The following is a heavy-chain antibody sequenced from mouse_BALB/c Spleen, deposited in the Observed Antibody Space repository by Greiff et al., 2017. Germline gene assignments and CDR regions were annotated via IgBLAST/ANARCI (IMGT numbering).Heavy chain of an antibody. CDR2: ISSGGST. Sequence: EVQGVESGGGLVKPGGSLKLSCAASGFTFSSYAMSWVRQTPEKRLEWVASISSGGSTYYPDSVKGRFTISRDNARNILYLQMSSLRSEDTAMYYCARAAYGNYYAMDYWGQGTSVTVSS. D-gene: IGHD2-1*01. CDR1: GFTFSSYA. V-gene: IGHV5-6-5*01. J-gene: IGHJ4*01. CDR3: ARAAYGNYYAMDY.